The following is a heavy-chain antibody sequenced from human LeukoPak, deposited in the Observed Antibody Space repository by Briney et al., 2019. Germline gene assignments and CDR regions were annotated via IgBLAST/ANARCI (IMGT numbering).Heavy chain of an antibody. CDR1: GFTFSSYA. D-gene: IGHD4/OR15-4a*01. CDR3: AKERDYGPADY. CDR2: ISGSGGST. V-gene: IGHV3-23*01. J-gene: IGHJ4*02. Sequence: GGSLRLSCAASGFTFSSYAMSWVRQTPGKGLEWVSAISGSGGSTYYADSVKGRFTISRDNSKNTLFLQMNSLRAEDTAIYYCAKERDYGPADYWGQGTLVTVSS.